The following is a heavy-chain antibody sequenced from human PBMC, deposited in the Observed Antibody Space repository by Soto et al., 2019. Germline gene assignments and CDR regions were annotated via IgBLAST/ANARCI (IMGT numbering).Heavy chain of an antibody. CDR3: GKILVGATGHTDADS. Sequence: SETLSLTCIVSGGSVYSNGHYWGWIRQPPGKGLEWIGSIDNNGVTNYNSSPKSRVTISRDTSKNQFSLRLTSVTAADTAVYYCGKILVGATGHTDADSWGPGTLVTVSS. CDR1: GGSVYSNGHY. V-gene: IGHV4-39*01. D-gene: IGHD2-15*01. J-gene: IGHJ4*02. CDR2: IDNNGVT.